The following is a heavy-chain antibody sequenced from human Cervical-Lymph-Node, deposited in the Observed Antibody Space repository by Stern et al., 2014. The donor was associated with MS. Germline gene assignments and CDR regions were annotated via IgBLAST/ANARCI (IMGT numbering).Heavy chain of an antibody. CDR2: IIPMFATT. D-gene: IGHD3-22*01. CDR1: GGTFSSYA. Sequence: QVQLVQSGAEVKKPGSSVKVSCKASGGTFSSYAITWVRQAPGRGLEWMGEIIPMFATTKYAQKVQGRVTIIADGSTTTAYMELSSLRSEDTAVYYCARRDYYDSSGYYGDAFDIWGQGTMVTVSS. CDR3: ARRDYYDSSGYYGDAFDI. J-gene: IGHJ3*02. V-gene: IGHV1-69*01.